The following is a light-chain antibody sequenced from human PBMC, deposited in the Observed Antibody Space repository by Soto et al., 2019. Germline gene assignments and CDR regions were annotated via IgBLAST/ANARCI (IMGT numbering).Light chain of an antibody. V-gene: IGKV1-17*01. CDR2: ATS. Sequence: DIQMTQSPSSLSASVGDRVTITCRASQSISKYVNWYQHKPGKAPTVLIHATSSLQSGVPSRFSGSGSGTEFTLTISSLQPEDFATYYCLQHNSYPITFGQGTRLEIK. J-gene: IGKJ5*01. CDR1: QSISKY. CDR3: LQHNSYPIT.